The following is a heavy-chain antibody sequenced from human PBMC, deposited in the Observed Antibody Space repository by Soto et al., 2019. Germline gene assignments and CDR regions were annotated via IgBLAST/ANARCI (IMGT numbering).Heavy chain of an antibody. V-gene: IGHV1-69*06. CDR2: IIPIFGTA. CDR1: GGTFSSYA. CDR3: ERDSDIVAFYNWFDP. D-gene: IGHD5-12*01. J-gene: IGHJ5*02. Sequence: QVQLVQSGAEVKKPGSSVKVSCKASGGTFSSYAISWVRQAPGQGLEWMGGIIPIFGTANYAQKFEGRVTITADKSTSTAYMELSSVRSEDTAVYYCERDSDIVAFYNWFDPWGQGTLVTVSS.